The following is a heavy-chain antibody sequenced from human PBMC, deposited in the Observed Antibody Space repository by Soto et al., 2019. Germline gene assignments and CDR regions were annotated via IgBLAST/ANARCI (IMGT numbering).Heavy chain of an antibody. V-gene: IGHV3-23*01. D-gene: IGHD6-6*01. CDR1: GFTFSSYA. J-gene: IGHJ3*02. Sequence: PGGSLRLSCAASGFTFSSYAMSWVRQAPGKGLEWVSAISGSGGSTYYADSVKGRFTISRDNSKNTLYLQMNSLRAEDTAVYYYAKVFLEYSSSSVQIRGVFEIGGKGTMVPVSS. CDR3: AKVFLEYSSSSVQIRGVFEI. CDR2: ISGSGGST.